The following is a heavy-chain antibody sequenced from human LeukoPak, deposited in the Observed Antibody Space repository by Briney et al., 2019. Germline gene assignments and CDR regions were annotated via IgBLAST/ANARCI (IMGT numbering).Heavy chain of an antibody. D-gene: IGHD6-6*01. J-gene: IGHJ4*02. V-gene: IGHV3-48*03. CDR1: GFTVSSNY. Sequence: GGSLRLSCVASGFTVSSNYMNWVRQAPGKGLEWVSYISSSGSTIYYADSVKGRFTISRDNAKNSLYLQMNSLRAEDTAVYYCARKFIAARSKQCDYWGQGTLVTVSS. CDR3: ARKFIAARSKQCDY. CDR2: ISSSGSTI.